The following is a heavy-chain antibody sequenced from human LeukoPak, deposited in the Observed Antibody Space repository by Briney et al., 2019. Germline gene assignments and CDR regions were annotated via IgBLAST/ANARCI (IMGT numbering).Heavy chain of an antibody. J-gene: IGHJ6*02. CDR2: ISTGGDII. Sequence: GGSLRLSCAASGFTFNAYSFNWIRQAPGKGLEWISYISTGGDIIYYADSVKGRFTISRDNAKKSLYLQMNSLRAEDTAVYYCARERFIGGNSYGLDVWGQGTTVTVSS. CDR1: GFTFNAYS. V-gene: IGHV3-48*01. CDR3: ARERFIGGNSYGLDV. D-gene: IGHD5-18*01.